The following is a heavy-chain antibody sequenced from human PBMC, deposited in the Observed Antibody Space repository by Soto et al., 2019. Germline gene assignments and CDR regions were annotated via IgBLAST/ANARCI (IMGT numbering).Heavy chain of an antibody. CDR2: ILYDGTNK. D-gene: IGHD2-8*02. CDR1: GFSFSISP. CDR3: ARDPKTTGGQHWAFNYFDS. V-gene: IGHV3-30-3*01. Sequence: QVQLVESGGGVVQPGRSLRLSCAASGFSFSISPMHWVRQAPGKGPEWVALILYDGTNKFYADSVKGRFTISRDNSKSTLYLHVDSLRPEDAAVYYCARDPKTTGGQHWAFNYFDSWGQGTLVTVSS. J-gene: IGHJ4*02.